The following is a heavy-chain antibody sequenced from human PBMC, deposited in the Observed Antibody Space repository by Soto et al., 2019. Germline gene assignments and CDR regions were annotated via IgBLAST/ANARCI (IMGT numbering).Heavy chain of an antibody. D-gene: IGHD6-13*01. CDR2: VYYTGST. J-gene: IGHJ5*02. CDR3: ARGLGSSSPNWFDP. CDR1: GGSISNFY. Sequence: SLTCTVSGGSISNFYWSWIRQPPGKGLEWIGNVYYTGSTNYNPSLKSRLTISVDTSKNQFSLNLSSVTAADTAVYYCARGLGSSSPNWFDPWGQGTLVTVSS. V-gene: IGHV4-59*01.